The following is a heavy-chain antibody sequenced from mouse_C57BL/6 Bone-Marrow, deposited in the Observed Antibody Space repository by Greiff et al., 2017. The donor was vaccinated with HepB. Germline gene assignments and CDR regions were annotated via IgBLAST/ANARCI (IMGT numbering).Heavy chain of an antibody. V-gene: IGHV5-9-1*02. CDR2: ISSGGDYI. CDR3: TRGPDGYYVGWYFDV. CDR1: GFTFSSYA. Sequence: EVQLQESGEGLVKPGGSLKLSCAASGFTFSSYAMSWVRQTPEKRLEWVAYISSGGDYIYYADTVKGRFTISRDNARNTLYLQMSSLKSEDTAMYYCTRGPDGYYVGWYFDVWGTGTTVTVSS. D-gene: IGHD2-3*01. J-gene: IGHJ1*03.